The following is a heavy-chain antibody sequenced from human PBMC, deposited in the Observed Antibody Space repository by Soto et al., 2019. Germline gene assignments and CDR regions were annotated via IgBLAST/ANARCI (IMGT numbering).Heavy chain of an antibody. CDR2: IWYDESNK. J-gene: IGHJ3*02. CDR3: ARDPPYAPDASDI. V-gene: IGHV3-33*01. CDR1: GFTFSSYG. Sequence: GRSLRLSCAASGFTFSSYGMHWVRHSPGKGLEWVAVIWYDESNKYYADSVKGRFTISRDNSKNTLYLQMNSLRAEDTAVYYCARDPPYAPDASDIWGQGTMVTVSS. D-gene: IGHD3-16*01.